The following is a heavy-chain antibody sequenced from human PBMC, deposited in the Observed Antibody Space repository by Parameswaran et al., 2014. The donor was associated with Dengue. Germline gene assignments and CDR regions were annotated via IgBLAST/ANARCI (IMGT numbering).Heavy chain of an antibody. D-gene: IGHD5-12*01. CDR2: ISAYNGNT. Sequence: SWVRQAPGQGLEWMGWISAYNGNTNYAQKLQGRVTMTTDTSTSTAYMELRSLRSDDTAVYYCARDGSGYDYYYYGMDVWAKDHGHRHL. CDR3: ARDGSGYDYYYYGMDV. J-gene: IGHJ6*04. V-gene: IGHV1-18*01.